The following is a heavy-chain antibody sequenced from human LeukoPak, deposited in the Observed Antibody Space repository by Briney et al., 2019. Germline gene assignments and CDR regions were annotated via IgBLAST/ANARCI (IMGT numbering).Heavy chain of an antibody. D-gene: IGHD4-17*01. CDR1: GFTFSRHW. CDR2: IKQDGSER. Sequence: GWXLRLSCATSGFTFSRHWMTWVRQAPGKGPEWVANIKQDGSERYYVHSVRGRFTISRDNAKNALYLQMNSLRAEDTAVYYCARDMTTVTTCYLQHWGQGTLVTVSS. J-gene: IGHJ1*01. V-gene: IGHV3-7*01. CDR3: ARDMTTVTTCYLQH.